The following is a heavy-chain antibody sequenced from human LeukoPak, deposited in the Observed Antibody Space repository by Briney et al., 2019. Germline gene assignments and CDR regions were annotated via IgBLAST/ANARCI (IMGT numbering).Heavy chain of an antibody. J-gene: IGHJ6*02. CDR2: IKQDGSEK. CDR1: GFTFSSYW. Sequence: GGSLRLSCAASGFTFSSYWMSWVRQAPGKGLERVANIKQDGSEKYYVDSVKGRFTISRDNAKNSLYLQMNSLRAEDTAVYYCAREGARGRRVTIFGVAAYGMDVWGQGTTVTVSS. D-gene: IGHD3-3*01. V-gene: IGHV3-7*01. CDR3: AREGARGRRVTIFGVAAYGMDV.